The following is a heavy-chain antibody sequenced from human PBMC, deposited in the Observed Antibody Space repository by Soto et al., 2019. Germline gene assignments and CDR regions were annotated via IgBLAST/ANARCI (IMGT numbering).Heavy chain of an antibody. CDR1: GYTFTLYF. D-gene: IGHD3-22*01. V-gene: IGHV1-2*02. J-gene: IGHJ4*02. CDR2: INPNSGVT. Sequence: ASVKVSCKTCGYTFTLYFMHWVRQAPGEGLEWMGWINPNSGVTQYAQKYQGRVTMTSDTSISTAYMDLTGLTSDDTAVYYCARDPSDSSGNYDYWGQGTLVTVSS. CDR3: ARDPSDSSGNYDY.